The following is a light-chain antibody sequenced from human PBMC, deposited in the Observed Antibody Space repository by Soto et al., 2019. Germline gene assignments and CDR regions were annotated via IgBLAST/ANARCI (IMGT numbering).Light chain of an antibody. CDR1: SSDVGGYNF. Sequence: QSALTQPASVSGSPGQSITISCTGTSSDVGGYNFVSWYQQPPGKAPKLIISEVSNRPSGVSNRFSGSKSGNTASLTISGLQAEDEADYYCSSYTGRATYVFGTGTKVTVL. J-gene: IGLJ1*01. V-gene: IGLV2-14*01. CDR3: SSYTGRATYV. CDR2: EVS.